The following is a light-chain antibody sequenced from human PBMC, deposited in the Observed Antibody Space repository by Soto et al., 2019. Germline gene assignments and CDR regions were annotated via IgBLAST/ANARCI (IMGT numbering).Light chain of an antibody. CDR3: QQYDSYPGT. J-gene: IGKJ1*01. V-gene: IGKV1-5*03. CDR1: QSVSNW. CDR2: KAT. Sequence: DIQMTQSPSTLSASVGDRVTITCRASQSVSNWLAWYQQKPGKAPKLLIYKATGLENGVPSRFSGSGSGTEFTLTISCLQPDDFATYYCQQYDSYPGTFGQGTKVEI.